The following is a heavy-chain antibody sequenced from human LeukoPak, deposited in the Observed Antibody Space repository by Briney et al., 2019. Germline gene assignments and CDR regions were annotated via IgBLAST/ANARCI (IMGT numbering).Heavy chain of an antibody. D-gene: IGHD5-18*01. CDR2: INHSGST. V-gene: IGHV4-34*01. CDR1: GGSFSGYY. CDR3: ARAGRGQLWLPYWYFDL. J-gene: IGHJ2*01. Sequence: SETLSLTCAVYGGSFSGYYWSWIRQPPGKELEWIGEINHSGSTNYNPSLKSRVTISVDTSKNQFSLKLSSVTAADTAVYYCARAGRGQLWLPYWYFDLWGRGTLVTVSS.